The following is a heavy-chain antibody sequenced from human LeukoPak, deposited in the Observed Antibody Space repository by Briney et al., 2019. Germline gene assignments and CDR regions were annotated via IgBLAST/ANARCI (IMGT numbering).Heavy chain of an antibody. CDR3: ARDYSPDY. CDR2: IKQDGSEK. Sequence: GGSLRLSXAASGFTFGSYWMSWVRQTPGKGLEWVANIKQDGSEKYYVDSVKGRFTISRDNAKNSLYLQMNSLRAEDTAVYYCARDYSPDYWGQGTLVTVSS. J-gene: IGHJ4*02. D-gene: IGHD6-13*01. V-gene: IGHV3-7*01. CDR1: GFTFGSYW.